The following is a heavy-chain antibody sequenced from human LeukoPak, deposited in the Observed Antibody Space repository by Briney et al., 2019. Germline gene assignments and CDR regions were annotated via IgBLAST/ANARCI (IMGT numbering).Heavy chain of an antibody. D-gene: IGHD1-14*01. V-gene: IGHV3-30*04. J-gene: IGHJ4*02. CDR2: MAYDGSVK. CDR3: ARDPGRRPPTIFDY. Sequence: GGSLRLSCAASGFTFSSYAMHWVRQAPGKGLEWVAIMAYDGSVKYYAESVKGRFTISTDNSKNTLHLQMNSLRAEDTAVYYCARDPGRRPPTIFDYWGQGTLVTVSS. CDR1: GFTFSSYA.